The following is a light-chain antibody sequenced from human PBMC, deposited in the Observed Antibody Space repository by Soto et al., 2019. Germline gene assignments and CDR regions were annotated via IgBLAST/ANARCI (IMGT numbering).Light chain of an antibody. CDR2: KAS. V-gene: IGKV1-5*03. CDR3: QQYNTYPLT. Sequence: DIQMTQSPSTLSASVGDRVTITCRASQSISNCLAWYQQKPGKAPKLLIYKASNLESGVPSRFSGSGSGTEFNITISSLQPDDFATYYCQQYNTYPLTFGGGTTVEIK. CDR1: QSISNC. J-gene: IGKJ4*01.